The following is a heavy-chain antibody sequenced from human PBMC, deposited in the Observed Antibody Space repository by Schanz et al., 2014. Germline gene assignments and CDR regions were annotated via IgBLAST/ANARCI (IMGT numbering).Heavy chain of an antibody. CDR1: GFTFRDYQ. CDR3: AREKRRTEVVLDH. V-gene: IGHV3-11*01. Sequence: QVQLVESGGGLVKPGGSLRLSCTASGFTFRDYQMTWIRQAPGKGLEWVSYITSGSAKFYADSVKGRFTISRDNAKNSLYLQMNSLRAEDTAVYYCAREKRRTEVVLDHWRQGTLVTVS. CDR2: ITSGSAK. J-gene: IGHJ4*02.